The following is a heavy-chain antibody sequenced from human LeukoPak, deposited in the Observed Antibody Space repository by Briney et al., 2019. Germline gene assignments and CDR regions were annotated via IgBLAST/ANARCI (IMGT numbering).Heavy chain of an antibody. D-gene: IGHD2-21*01. Sequence: PGGSLRLSCAASTFSISIYSMNWVRQAPGKGLEWVSSISGSSRSIYYADSMKGRFTISRDNAKNSLYLQMNSLRAEDTAVYYCARDGGDQLLEGFDIWGQGTMVTVSS. CDR2: ISGSSRSI. J-gene: IGHJ3*02. V-gene: IGHV3-21*01. CDR1: TFSISIYS. CDR3: ARDGGDQLLEGFDI.